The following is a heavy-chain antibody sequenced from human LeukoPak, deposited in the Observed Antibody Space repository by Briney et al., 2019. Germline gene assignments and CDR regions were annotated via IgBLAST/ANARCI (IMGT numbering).Heavy chain of an antibody. CDR2: IGRSSVDT. J-gene: IGHJ4*02. D-gene: IGHD1-1*01. CDR1: GFTFSNYA. Sequence: PGGSLRLSCAASGFTFSNYAMSWFRQAPGKGLEWVSTIGRSSVDTSYADSVKGRFTISKDSSKNTLQMNSLRAEDTAVYYCVRHSGGVYGSSDSWGQGTLVTVSS. CDR3: VRHSGGVYGSSDS. V-gene: IGHV3-23*01.